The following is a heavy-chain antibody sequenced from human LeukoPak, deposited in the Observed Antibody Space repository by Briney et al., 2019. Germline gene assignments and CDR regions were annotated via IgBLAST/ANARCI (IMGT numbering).Heavy chain of an antibody. CDR1: GGSISSYY. CDR3: AREITMVRGVIGNWFDP. Sequence: SETLSLTCTVSGGSISSYYWSWIRQPAGKGLEWIGRIYTSGSTNYNPSLKSRVTMSVDTSKNQFSLKLSSVTAADTAVYYCAREITMVRGVIGNWFDPWGQGTLVTVSS. V-gene: IGHV4-4*07. D-gene: IGHD3-10*01. CDR2: IYTSGST. J-gene: IGHJ5*02.